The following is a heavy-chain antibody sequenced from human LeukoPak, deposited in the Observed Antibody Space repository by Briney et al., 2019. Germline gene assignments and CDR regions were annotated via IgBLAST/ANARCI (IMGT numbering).Heavy chain of an antibody. CDR2: INHSGST. J-gene: IGHJ6*03. CDR1: GGSFSGYY. Sequence: SETLSLTCAVYGGSFSGYYWSWIRQPPGKGLEWIGEINHSGSTNYNPSLKSRVTISVDTSKNQFSLKLSSVTAADTAVYYCARGRKAAVRNYYYYMDVWGKGTTVTVSS. V-gene: IGHV4-34*01. CDR3: ARGRKAAVRNYYYYMDV. D-gene: IGHD6-13*01.